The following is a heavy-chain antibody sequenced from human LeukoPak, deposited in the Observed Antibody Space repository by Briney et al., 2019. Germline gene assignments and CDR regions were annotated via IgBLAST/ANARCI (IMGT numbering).Heavy chain of an antibody. CDR1: GFTVSKDY. CDR3: ASEARYYDILTGYHNYSGVDV. V-gene: IGHV3-66*01. CDR2: IYGTGTT. J-gene: IGHJ6*02. Sequence: GGSLRLSCAGSGFTVSKDYMTWVRQAPGKGLESVSAIYGTGTTYYADSVKGRFTISRDSSSNTLHLQMNSLRAEDTAVYYCASEARYYDILTGYHNYSGVDVWGHGTTVIVSS. D-gene: IGHD3-9*01.